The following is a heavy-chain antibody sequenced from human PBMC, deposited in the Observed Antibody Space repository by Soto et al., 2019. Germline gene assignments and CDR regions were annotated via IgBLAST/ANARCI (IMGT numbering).Heavy chain of an antibody. D-gene: IGHD2-15*01. CDR3: GRLAEAATGHTDFDF. Sequence: SETLSLTCTVSGASIKSRNYFWGWIRQPPGKGLEFVGSIHFSGGTYYNPSLKSRVTVSVDLSNSHFSLSLKSLTATDTAVYYCGRLAEAATGHTDFDFWGQGTLVTVSS. CDR2: IHFSGGT. J-gene: IGHJ4*02. CDR1: GASIKSRNYF. V-gene: IGHV4-39*02.